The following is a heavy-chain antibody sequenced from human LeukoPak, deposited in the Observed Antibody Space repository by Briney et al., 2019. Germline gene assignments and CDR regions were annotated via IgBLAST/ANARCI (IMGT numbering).Heavy chain of an antibody. CDR3: ARRGNGPGCKGDWYD. D-gene: IGHD6-19*01. J-gene: IGHJ4*02. V-gene: IGHV3-23*01. CDR2: FSGSGGSK. CDR1: GFTMSSYG. Sequence: PGGSLRLSCAASGFTMSSYGMTWVRQAPGKGLEWVSAFSGSGGSKYYADSVKGRFTISRDKSKNTLYLQMNRLRAEDTATHYCARRGNGPGCKGDWYDWGQGILVTVSS.